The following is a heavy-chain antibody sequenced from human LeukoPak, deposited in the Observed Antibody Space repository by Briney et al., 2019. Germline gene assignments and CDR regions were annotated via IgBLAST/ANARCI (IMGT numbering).Heavy chain of an antibody. Sequence: SETLSLTCTVSGGSISSSSYYWGWIRQPPGKGLEWIGSIYHSGSTYYNPSLKSRVTISVDTSKNQFSLKLNSVTAADTAVYYCARDKYSSSWSAFQHWGQGTLVTVSS. V-gene: IGHV4-39*07. J-gene: IGHJ1*01. D-gene: IGHD6-13*01. CDR3: ARDKYSSSWSAFQH. CDR1: GGSISSSSYY. CDR2: IYHSGST.